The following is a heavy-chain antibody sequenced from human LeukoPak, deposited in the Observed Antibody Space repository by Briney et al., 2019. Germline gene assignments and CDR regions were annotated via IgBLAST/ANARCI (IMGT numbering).Heavy chain of an antibody. CDR2: IKNDESET. Sequence: GGSLRLSCAASEFIFSDYWMHWVRQAPGKGLVWVSRIKNDESETTYADSVQGRFSISRDNAKDTLYLQMNSLRAEDTAVYYCARDLEDCSGGSCYSWFDPWGQGTLVTVSS. D-gene: IGHD2-15*01. CDR1: EFIFSDYW. V-gene: IGHV3-74*01. CDR3: ARDLEDCSGGSCYSWFDP. J-gene: IGHJ5*02.